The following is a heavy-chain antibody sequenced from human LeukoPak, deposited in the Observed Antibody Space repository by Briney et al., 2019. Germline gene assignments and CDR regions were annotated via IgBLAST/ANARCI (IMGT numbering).Heavy chain of an antibody. CDR3: AKVYSSGWYDSWFDP. V-gene: IGHV3-23*01. D-gene: IGHD6-19*01. CDR1: GFTFSSYA. Sequence: GGSLRLSCAASGFTFSSYAMSWVRQAPGKGLEWVSAISGSGGSTYYADSVKGRFTLSRDNSKNTLYLQMNSLRAEDTAVYYCAKVYSSGWYDSWFDPWGQGTLVTVSS. J-gene: IGHJ5*02. CDR2: ISGSGGST.